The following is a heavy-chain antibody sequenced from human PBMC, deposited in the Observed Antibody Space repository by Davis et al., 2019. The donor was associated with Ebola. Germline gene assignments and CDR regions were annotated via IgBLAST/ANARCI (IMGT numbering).Heavy chain of an antibody. CDR3: ARGNTGYGNFDC. CDR2: IKQDGSEK. CDR1: GFSFDTHW. Sequence: GGSLRLSCVDSGFSFDTHWMNWVRQAPGKGLEWVANIKQDGSEKNYVDSVRGRFIISRDNAKNTLYLQMDGLRVEDTAVYRCARGNTGYGNFDCWGQGALVTVTS. J-gene: IGHJ4*02. D-gene: IGHD3-9*01. V-gene: IGHV3-7*01.